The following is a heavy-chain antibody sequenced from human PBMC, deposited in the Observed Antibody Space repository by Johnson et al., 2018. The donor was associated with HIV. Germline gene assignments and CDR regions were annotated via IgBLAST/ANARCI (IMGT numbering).Heavy chain of an antibody. CDR1: GFMFDDYG. D-gene: IGHD3-3*01. CDR2: INWNGGRT. CDR3: ARESIFGVVIYAFDI. Sequence: VQLVESGGGVVRPGGSLRLSCAASGFMFDDYGMSWVRQVPGKGLEWVSHINWNGGRTGYAASMKGRFTISRDNAKKSLYMQMNSLRAEDTGLYYCARESIFGVVIYAFDIWGQGTMVTVSS. J-gene: IGHJ3*02. V-gene: IGHV3-20*04.